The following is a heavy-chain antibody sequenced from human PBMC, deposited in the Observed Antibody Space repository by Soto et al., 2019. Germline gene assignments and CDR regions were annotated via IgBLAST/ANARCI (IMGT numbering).Heavy chain of an antibody. Sequence: ASVKVSCKASGYTFSAYYIHWVRQAPGQGLEWMGWINPSNGDTNYTQNFQGRVTITADESTSTAYMELSSLRSEDTAVYYCARGARGDYVWGSYRYFFDYWGQGTLVTVSS. CDR3: ARGARGDYVWGSYRYFFDY. CDR1: GYTFSAYY. V-gene: IGHV1-2*02. D-gene: IGHD3-16*02. J-gene: IGHJ4*02. CDR2: INPSNGDT.